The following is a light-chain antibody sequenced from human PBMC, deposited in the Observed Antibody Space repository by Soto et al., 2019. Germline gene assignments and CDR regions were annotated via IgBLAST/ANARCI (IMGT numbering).Light chain of an antibody. CDR2: END. V-gene: IGLV1-51*02. CDR1: SSNIGNNF. CDR3: GTWDSSLSAVV. Sequence: QSVLTQPPSVSAAPRQKVTISCSGSSSNIGNNFVSWYQHLPGTAPKLLIFENDKLPSGIPDRFSASKSGTSATLRITGLQTGDEADYYCGTWDSSLSAVVFGGGTKVTVL. J-gene: IGLJ3*02.